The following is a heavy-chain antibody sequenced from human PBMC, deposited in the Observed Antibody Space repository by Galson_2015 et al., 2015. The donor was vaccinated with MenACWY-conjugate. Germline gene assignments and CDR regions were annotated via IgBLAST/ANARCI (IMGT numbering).Heavy chain of an antibody. V-gene: IGHV3-49*04. CDR2: IRSKDCGWTK. CDR1: GFTFGGYS. Sequence: SLRLSCAASGFTFGGYSMSWVRQAPGKGLEWVGFIRSKDCGWTKEYAATVKGRFTISRDHSKIIAYLQINSLKAEATAVYYCTRDESSGWDYWGQGTLVTVSS. CDR3: TRDESSGWDY. J-gene: IGHJ4*02. D-gene: IGHD6-19*01.